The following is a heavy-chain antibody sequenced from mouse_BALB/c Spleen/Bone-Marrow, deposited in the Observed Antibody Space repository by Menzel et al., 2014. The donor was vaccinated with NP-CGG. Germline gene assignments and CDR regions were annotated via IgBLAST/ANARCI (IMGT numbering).Heavy chain of an antibody. J-gene: IGHJ3*01. D-gene: IGHD1-1*01. Sequence: QVQLKESGPGLVAPSQSLSITCTVSGFSLTEYGVNWVRQPPGKGLEWLGMIWGDGSTDYNSALKSRLSISKDNSKSQVFFKMNSLQTDDTARYYCARDRYGSSWAWFAYWGQGTLVTVSA. CDR1: GFSLTEYG. CDR2: IWGDGST. CDR3: ARDRYGSSWAWFAY. V-gene: IGHV2-6-7*01.